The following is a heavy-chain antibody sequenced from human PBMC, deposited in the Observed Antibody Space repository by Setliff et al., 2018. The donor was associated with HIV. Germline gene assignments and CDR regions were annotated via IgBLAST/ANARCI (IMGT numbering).Heavy chain of an antibody. CDR2: VYYSGSS. J-gene: IGHJ4*02. CDR3: ARSYGYNVDY. V-gene: IGHV4-59*01. Sequence: PSETLSLTCTVSGDSISSYYWTWIRQPPGKGLEWIGYVYYSGSSNYNPSLQSRVTISVDTSKNQFFLILSSVIAADTAMYYCARSYGYNVDYWGQGKLVTVSS. D-gene: IGHD3-16*01. CDR1: GDSISSYY.